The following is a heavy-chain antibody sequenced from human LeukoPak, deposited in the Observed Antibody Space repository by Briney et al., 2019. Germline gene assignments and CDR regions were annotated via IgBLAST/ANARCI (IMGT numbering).Heavy chain of an antibody. D-gene: IGHD2-15*01. CDR2: ISAYNGNT. CDR3: ARHDDGRYCSGGSCGNWFDP. J-gene: IGHJ5*02. CDR1: GYTFTSYG. Sequence: GASVKVSCKASGYTFTSYGISGVRQAPGQGLECMGWISAYNGNTNYAQKLQGRVTMTTDTSTSTAYMELRSLRSDDTAVYYCARHDDGRYCSGGSCGNWFDPWGQGTLVTVSS. V-gene: IGHV1-18*01.